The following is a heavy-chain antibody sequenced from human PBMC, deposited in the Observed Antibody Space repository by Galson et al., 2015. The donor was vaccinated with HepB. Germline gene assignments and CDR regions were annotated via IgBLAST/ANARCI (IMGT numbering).Heavy chain of an antibody. Sequence: LRLSCAASGFTFSNYAMDWVRQAPGKGLEWVSVISSSGDRTYYADSVRGRFTISRDNSKNTLYLQMNSLRAEDTAIYYCAKGKYYYGFDPWGQGILVTVSS. V-gene: IGHV3-23*01. D-gene: IGHD3-10*01. CDR2: ISSSGDRT. CDR3: AKGKYYYGFDP. CDR1: GFTFSNYA. J-gene: IGHJ5*02.